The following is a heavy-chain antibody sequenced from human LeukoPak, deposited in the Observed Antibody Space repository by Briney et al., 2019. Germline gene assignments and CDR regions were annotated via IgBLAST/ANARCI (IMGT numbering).Heavy chain of an antibody. CDR2: ISKNSDYI. CDR1: GFTFSSYN. CDR3: ARGDWFDP. Sequence: GGSLRLSCAASGFTFSSYNMNWVRQAPGKGLEWVSSISKNSDYIYYADSVRGRFTISRDNAKNSLYLQMNSLRAEDTAVYYCARGDWFDPWGQGTLVTVSS. D-gene: IGHD3-16*01. V-gene: IGHV3-21*01. J-gene: IGHJ5*02.